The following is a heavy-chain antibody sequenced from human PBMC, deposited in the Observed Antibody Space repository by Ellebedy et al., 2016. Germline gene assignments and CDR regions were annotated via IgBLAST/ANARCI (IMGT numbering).Heavy chain of an antibody. D-gene: IGHD3-22*01. V-gene: IGHV4-59*01. J-gene: IGHJ1*01. CDR2: IYYSGST. Sequence: SETLSLXXTVSGGSISSYYWSWIRQPPGKGLEWIGYIYYSGSTNYNPSLKSRITISVDKSKNQFSLKLSSVTAADTAVYYCARGDDYDSSGYYDEYFQHWGQGILVTVSS. CDR1: GGSISSYY. CDR3: ARGDDYDSSGYYDEYFQH.